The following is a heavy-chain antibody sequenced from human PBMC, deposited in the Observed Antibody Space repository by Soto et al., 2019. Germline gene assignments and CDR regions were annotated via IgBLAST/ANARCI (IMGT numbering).Heavy chain of an antibody. CDR3: ARMDTAMRKWFDS. J-gene: IGHJ5*01. V-gene: IGHV3-21*01. D-gene: IGHD5-18*01. CDR2: ISISSSYI. CDR1: GFTFSSYS. Sequence: XWSLLLTCAASGFTFSSYSMNWVRQAPGKGLEWVSSISISSSYIYYADSVKGRFTISRDNAKNSLYLQMNSLRAEDTAVYYCARMDTAMRKWFDSWGQGTLVTVSS.